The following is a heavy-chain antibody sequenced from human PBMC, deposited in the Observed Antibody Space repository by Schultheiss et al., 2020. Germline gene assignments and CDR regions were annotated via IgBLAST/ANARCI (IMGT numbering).Heavy chain of an antibody. Sequence: SETLSLTCTVSGGSISSGSYYWSWIRQPAGKGLEWIGRIYTSGSTYYNPSLRSRVTISVDTSKDQFSLKLSSVTAADTAVYYCARLSGAYGRDCDYWGQGTLVTVSS. CDR1: GGSISSGSYY. V-gene: IGHV4-61*02. CDR3: ARLSGAYGRDCDY. D-gene: IGHD1-26*01. CDR2: IYTSGST. J-gene: IGHJ4*02.